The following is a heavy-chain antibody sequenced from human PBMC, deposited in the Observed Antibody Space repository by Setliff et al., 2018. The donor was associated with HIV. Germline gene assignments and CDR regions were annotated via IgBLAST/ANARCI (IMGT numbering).Heavy chain of an antibody. D-gene: IGHD3-3*01. V-gene: IGHV4-59*12. CDR3: ARPGTRWSFDY. J-gene: IGHJ4*02. CDR2: IYYSGST. Sequence: SETLSLTCTVSGGSISSYYWSWIRQPPGKGLEWNGYIYYSGSTNYNPSLKSRVTISVDTSKNQFSLKLTSVTAADTAVYYCARPGTRWSFDYWGQGILVTVSS. CDR1: GGSISSYY.